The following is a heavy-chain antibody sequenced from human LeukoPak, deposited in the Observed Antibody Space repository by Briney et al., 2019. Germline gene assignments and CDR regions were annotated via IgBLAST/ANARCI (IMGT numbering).Heavy chain of an antibody. D-gene: IGHD1-26*01. CDR3: TRGGGSYYSPIDY. CDR2: IYYSGST. Sequence: PSETLSLTCTVSGGSISSYYWSWIRQPPGKGLEWIGYIYYSGSTNYNPSLKSRVTISVDTSKNKFSLKLSSVTAADTAVYYCTRGGGSYYSPIDYWGQGTLVTVSS. J-gene: IGHJ4*02. CDR1: GGSISSYY. V-gene: IGHV4-59*01.